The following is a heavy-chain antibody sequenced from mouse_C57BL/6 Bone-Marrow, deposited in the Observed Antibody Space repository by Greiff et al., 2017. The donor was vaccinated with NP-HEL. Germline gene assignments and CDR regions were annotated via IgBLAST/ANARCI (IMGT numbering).Heavy chain of an antibody. J-gene: IGHJ3*01. CDR2: ISSGGSYT. CDR1: GFTFSSYG. V-gene: IGHV5-6*01. CDR3: ARVYGPWFAY. Sequence: VQLKESGGDLVKPGGSLKLSCAASGFTFSSYGMSWVRQTPDKRLEWVATISSGGSYTYYPDSVKGRFTISRDNAKNTLYLQMSSLKSEDTAMYYCARVYGPWFAYWGQGTLVTVSA. D-gene: IGHD1-1*01.